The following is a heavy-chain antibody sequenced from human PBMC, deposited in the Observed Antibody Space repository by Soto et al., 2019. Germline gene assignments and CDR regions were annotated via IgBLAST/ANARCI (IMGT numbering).Heavy chain of an antibody. CDR2: VYSNDKT. CDR3: ASDTGTDAFDI. Sequence: PSETLSLTCTVSGGSVSSNSYSWGWVRQSPGKGLEWIATVYSNDKTYYNPSLKSRVTISVDRSKNQFSLKLSSVTAADTAVYYCASDTGTDAFDIWGQGTMVTVSS. V-gene: IGHV4-39*01. J-gene: IGHJ3*02. CDR1: GGSVSSNSYS. D-gene: IGHD3-10*01.